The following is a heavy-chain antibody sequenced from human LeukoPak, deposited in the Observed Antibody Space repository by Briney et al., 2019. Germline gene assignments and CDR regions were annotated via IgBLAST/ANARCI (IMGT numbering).Heavy chain of an antibody. CDR2: IRYDGSNK. Sequence: GGSLRLSCAASGFTFSSYSMNWVRQAPGKGLEWVAFIRYDGSNKYYADSVKGRFTISRDNSKNTLYLQMNSLRAEDTAVYYCATMTTVDYWGQGTLVTVSS. J-gene: IGHJ4*02. CDR1: GFTFSSYS. CDR3: ATMTTVDY. D-gene: IGHD4-17*01. V-gene: IGHV3-30*02.